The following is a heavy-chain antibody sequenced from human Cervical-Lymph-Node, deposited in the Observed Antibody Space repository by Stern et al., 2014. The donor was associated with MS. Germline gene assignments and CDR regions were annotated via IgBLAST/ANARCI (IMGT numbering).Heavy chain of an antibody. J-gene: IGHJ6*02. CDR3: AKDLGRGVVVVPLYGLDV. D-gene: IGHD2-2*01. CDR1: GFTFSTYA. V-gene: IGHV3-23*04. CDR2: ISDSGVYT. Sequence: EVQLVESGGGLVQPGGSLRLSCAASGFTFSTYAFSWVRQAPGKGLEWVSSISDSGVYTYYADSVKGRFTISRDNSKSMLYLEMQSLRAEETAVYHCAKDLGRGVVVVPLYGLDVWGQGTTVTVSS.